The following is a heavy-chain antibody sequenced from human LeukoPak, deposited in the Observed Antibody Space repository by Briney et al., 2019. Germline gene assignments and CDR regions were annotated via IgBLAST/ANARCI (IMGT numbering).Heavy chain of an antibody. D-gene: IGHD3-10*01. J-gene: IGHJ5*02. V-gene: IGHV1-18*01. Sequence: ASVKVSCKASGYTFTSYGISWVRQAPGQGLEWMGWISAYNGNTNYAQKLQGRVTMTTDTSTSTAYMELSRLRSDDTAVYYCARDVLLWFGELKAFDPWGQGTLVTVSS. CDR1: GYTFTSYG. CDR2: ISAYNGNT. CDR3: ARDVLLWFGELKAFDP.